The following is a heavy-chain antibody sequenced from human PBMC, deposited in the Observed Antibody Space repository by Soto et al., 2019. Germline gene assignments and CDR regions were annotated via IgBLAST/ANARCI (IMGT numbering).Heavy chain of an antibody. CDR3: AGAAYNYGPFDS. V-gene: IGHV4-4*07. Sequence: HVQLQESGPGLVKPSETLALTCTFSGDSTSTYSWNWIRQPAGKGLEWIGRIYTTGSSNYIPSLESRLAISVDSSKNQFLLKLSSATAADSAVYYCAGAAYNYGPFDSWGQGSLVTVSS. CDR1: GDSTSTYS. J-gene: IGHJ4*02. CDR2: IYTTGSS. D-gene: IGHD5-18*01.